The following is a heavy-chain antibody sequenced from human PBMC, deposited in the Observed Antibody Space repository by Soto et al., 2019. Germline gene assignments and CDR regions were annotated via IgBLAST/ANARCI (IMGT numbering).Heavy chain of an antibody. D-gene: IGHD3-22*01. CDR3: AHRGYYYASSGYRLPRPFDY. V-gene: IGHV2-5*02. J-gene: IGHJ4*02. Sequence: QITLKESGPTLVKPTQTLTLTCTFSGFSLSTSGVGVGWIRQPPGKALEWLGLIYWEADKRYSPSRKSRLTITEDTSKSHVVLTMANMDPVDTATYYCAHRGYYYASSGYRLPRPFDYRGQGTLVAVSS. CDR1: GFSLSTSGVG. CDR2: IYWEADK.